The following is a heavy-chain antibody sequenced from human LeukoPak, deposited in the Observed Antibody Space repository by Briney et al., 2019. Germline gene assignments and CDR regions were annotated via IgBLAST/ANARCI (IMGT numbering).Heavy chain of an antibody. D-gene: IGHD5/OR15-5a*01. Sequence: PSETLSLTCTVSGGSISSSSYYWGWIRQPPGKGLEWIGSIYYSGSTYYNPSLKSRVTISVDTSKNQFSLKLSSVTAADTAVYYCATSFVTNPVYDYWGQGTLVTVSS. CDR3: ATSFVTNPVYDY. V-gene: IGHV4-39*01. CDR1: GGSISSSSYY. J-gene: IGHJ4*02. CDR2: IYYSGST.